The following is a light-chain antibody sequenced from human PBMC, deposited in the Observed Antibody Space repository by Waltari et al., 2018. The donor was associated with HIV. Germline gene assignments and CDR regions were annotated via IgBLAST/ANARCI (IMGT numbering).Light chain of an antibody. Sequence: DIQLTQSPSFLSASVGDNVTITCRASQGISSYLAWYQHKPGKAPKLLIYAASTLHSGVPSRFSGSGSGTEFTLTISSLQSEDFATYYCQQVNIYPPTFGQGTKVEIK. CDR3: QQVNIYPPT. V-gene: IGKV1-9*01. J-gene: IGKJ1*01. CDR1: QGISSY. CDR2: AAS.